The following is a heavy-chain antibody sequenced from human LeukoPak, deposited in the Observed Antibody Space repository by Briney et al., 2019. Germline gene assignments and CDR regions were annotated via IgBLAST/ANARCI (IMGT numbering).Heavy chain of an antibody. Sequence: ASVKVSCKASGYTFTSYCMHWVRQAPGQGLEWMGWINPNSGGTNYAQKFQDRVTMTTDTSISTAYMELSRLSSDDTAVYYCARAPGGDHFDYWGQGTLVTVSS. J-gene: IGHJ4*02. CDR2: INPNSGGT. CDR3: ARAPGGDHFDY. D-gene: IGHD2-21*02. V-gene: IGHV1-2*02. CDR1: GYTFTSYC.